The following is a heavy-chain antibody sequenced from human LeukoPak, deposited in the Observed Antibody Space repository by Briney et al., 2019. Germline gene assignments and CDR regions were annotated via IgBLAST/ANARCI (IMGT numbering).Heavy chain of an antibody. Sequence: SETLSLTCAVYGGSFSDYYWTWIRQTPGKGLEWIGEMSPSGSSNYNPSLKSRFTISVDTSKNPFSLKLSSVTAADTAVYYCARGRQDVNMILVVMAGVSYYLDVWSKGTTVTVS. V-gene: IGHV4-34*01. D-gene: IGHD3-22*01. CDR3: ARGRQDVNMILVVMAGVSYYLDV. CDR1: GGSFSDYY. J-gene: IGHJ6*03. CDR2: MSPSGSS.